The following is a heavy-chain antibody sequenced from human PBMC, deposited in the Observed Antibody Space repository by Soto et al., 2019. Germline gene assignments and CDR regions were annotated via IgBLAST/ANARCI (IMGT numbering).Heavy chain of an antibody. Sequence: QVQLVQSGAEVKKPGSSVKVSCKASGGTFSSYAISWVRQAPGQGLEWMGGIIPIFGTANYEQKFQGRVTITADESTSTAYMVLSSLSSEDTAVYYCARDRAVEAISSSWYFDLWGRGTLDTDSS. J-gene: IGHJ2*01. CDR2: IIPIFGTA. V-gene: IGHV1-69*01. D-gene: IGHD1-26*01. CDR1: GGTFSSYA. CDR3: ARDRAVEAISSSWYFDL.